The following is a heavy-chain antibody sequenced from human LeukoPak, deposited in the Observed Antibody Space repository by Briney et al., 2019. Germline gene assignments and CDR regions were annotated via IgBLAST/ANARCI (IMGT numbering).Heavy chain of an antibody. CDR3: ARDWSGYDFSYYMDV. D-gene: IGHD5-12*01. CDR2: ISYDGSNK. CDR1: GFTFSSYA. J-gene: IGHJ6*03. V-gene: IGHV3-30*01. Sequence: PVGSLRLSCAASGFTFSSYAMHWVRQAPGKGLEWVAVISYDGSNKYYADSVKGRFTISRDNSKNTLYLQMNSLRAEDTAVYYCARDWSGYDFSYYMDVWGKGTTVTVSS.